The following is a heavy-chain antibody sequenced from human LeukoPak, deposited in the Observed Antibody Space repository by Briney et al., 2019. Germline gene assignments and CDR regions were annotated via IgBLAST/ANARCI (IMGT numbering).Heavy chain of an antibody. CDR2: VDASGTT. V-gene: IGHV4-61*02. Sequence: SETLSLTCTVSGGSISSGRYYWSWIRQPAGKGLEWIGRVDASGTTNYNPSLKSRVTISVDTSKNQFSLRLSSVTAADTAVYFCARDGFGDGYNSALGYWGQGTLVTVSS. D-gene: IGHD5-24*01. CDR3: ARDGFGDGYNSALGY. CDR1: GGSISSGRYY. J-gene: IGHJ4*02.